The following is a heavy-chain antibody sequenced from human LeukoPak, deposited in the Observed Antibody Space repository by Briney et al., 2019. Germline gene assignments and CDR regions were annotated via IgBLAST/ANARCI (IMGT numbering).Heavy chain of an antibody. J-gene: IGHJ4*02. CDR3: AKLDYGDYPYYFDY. V-gene: IGHV3-23*01. Sequence: GGSLRLSCAASGFTFSSYAMSWVRQAPGQGLELVSAISGSGGSTYYADSVKGRFTISRGNSKNTLYLQMNSLRAEDTAVYYCAKLDYGDYPYYFDYWGQGTLVTVSS. CDR1: GFTFSSYA. CDR2: ISGSGGST. D-gene: IGHD4-17*01.